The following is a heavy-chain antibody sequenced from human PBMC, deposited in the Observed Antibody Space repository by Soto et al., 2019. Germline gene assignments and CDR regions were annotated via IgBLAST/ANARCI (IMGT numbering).Heavy chain of an antibody. V-gene: IGHV3-48*01. J-gene: IGHJ6*02. CDR3: AKIGTDLRMDV. Sequence: EVQLVESGGGLVQPGGSLRLSCAVSGFTFSSYSMNWVRQAPGKGLEWVSYISSGSGTTYYADSVKGRFSISRDNANNSLYLQMNSLRVEDTAVYYCAKIGTDLRMDVWGQGTTVHVSS. CDR1: GFTFSSYS. D-gene: IGHD3-10*01. CDR2: ISSGSGTT.